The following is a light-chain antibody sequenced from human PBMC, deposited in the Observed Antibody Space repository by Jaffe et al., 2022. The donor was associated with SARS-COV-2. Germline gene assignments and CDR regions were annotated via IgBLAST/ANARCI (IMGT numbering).Light chain of an antibody. CDR2: GAS. CDR1: QSVSSN. J-gene: IGKJ2*01. V-gene: IGKV3D-15*01. Sequence: EKVMTQSPATLSVSPGERVTLSCRASQSVSSNLAWYQQKPGQAPRLLIYGASTRATGIPARFSGSGSGTEFTLTISSLQSEDFAVYYCQQYNNWPYTFGQGTKLEIK. CDR3: QQYNNWPYT.